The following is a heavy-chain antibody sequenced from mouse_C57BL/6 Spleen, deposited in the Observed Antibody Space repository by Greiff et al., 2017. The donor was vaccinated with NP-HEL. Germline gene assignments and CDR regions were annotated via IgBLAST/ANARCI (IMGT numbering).Heavy chain of an antibody. V-gene: IGHV5-16*01. CDR1: GFTFSDYY. CDR3: ARVSTTVRVWYFDV. Sequence: EVKLEESEGGLVLPGSSMKLSCTASGFTFSDYYMAWVRQVPEKGLEWVANFNYDGSSTYYLDSLKSRFIISRDNAKNILYLQMSSLKSEDTATYYGARVSTTVRVWYFDVWGTGTTVTVSS. D-gene: IGHD1-1*01. J-gene: IGHJ1*03. CDR2: FNYDGSST.